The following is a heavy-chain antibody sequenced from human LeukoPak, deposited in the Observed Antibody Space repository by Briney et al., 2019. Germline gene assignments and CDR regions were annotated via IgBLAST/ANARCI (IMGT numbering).Heavy chain of an antibody. CDR3: ARGRWTRWFDP. CDR1: GYSISSGYY. J-gene: IGHJ5*02. D-gene: IGHD3/OR15-3a*01. CDR2: INHSGST. V-gene: IGHV4-38-2*02. Sequence: LETLSLTCTVSGYSISSGYYWSWIRRPPGKGLEWIGEINHSGSTNYNPSLKSRVTISVDTSKNQFSLKLSSVTAADTAVYYCARGRWTRWFDPWGQGTLVTVSS.